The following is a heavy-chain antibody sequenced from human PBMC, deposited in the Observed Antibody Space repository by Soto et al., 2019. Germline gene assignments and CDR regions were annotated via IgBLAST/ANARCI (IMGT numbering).Heavy chain of an antibody. J-gene: IGHJ6*02. CDR2: ISSSSSTI. D-gene: IGHD6-6*01. V-gene: IGHV3-48*02. Sequence: GGSLRLSCAASGFTFSSYSMNWVRQAPGKGLEGVSYISSSSSTIYYADSVKGRFTISRDNAKNSLYLQMNSLRDEDTAVYYCARNWAYSSSHRPGYYYGMDVWGQGTTVTVSS. CDR1: GFTFSSYS. CDR3: ARNWAYSSSHRPGYYYGMDV.